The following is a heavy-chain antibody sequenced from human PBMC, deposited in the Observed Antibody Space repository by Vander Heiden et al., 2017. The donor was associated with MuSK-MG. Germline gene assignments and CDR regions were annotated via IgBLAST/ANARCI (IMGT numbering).Heavy chain of an antibody. CDR2: IYYSGNT. D-gene: IGHD2-21*02. CDR3: ARHRHGGTYYSPFHI. V-gene: IGHV4-39*01. CDR1: GDSTSSSNYY. J-gene: IGHJ3*02. Sequence: QLQLQESGPGLVKPSETLSLTCTVSGDSTSSSNYYWGWIRQPPGKGLEWIASIYYSGNTYYNPSLKSRVTISIDTSKNQFSLNLTSVTAADTSLYYCARHRHGGTYYSPFHIWGQGTMVTVSS.